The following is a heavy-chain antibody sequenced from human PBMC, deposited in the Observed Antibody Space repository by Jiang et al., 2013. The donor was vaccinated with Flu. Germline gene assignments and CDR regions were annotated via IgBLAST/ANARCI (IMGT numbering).Heavy chain of an antibody. J-gene: IGHJ6*02. V-gene: IGHV4-59*01. Sequence: GSISSYYWSWIRQPPGKGLEWIGYIYYSGSTNYNPSLKSRVTISVDTSKNQFSLKLSSVTAADAAVYYCARDQGVDVDYYDSSGYLGMDVWGQGTTVTVSS. CDR1: GSISSYY. CDR3: ARDQGVDVDYYDSSGYLGMDV. CDR2: IYYSGST. D-gene: IGHD3-22*01.